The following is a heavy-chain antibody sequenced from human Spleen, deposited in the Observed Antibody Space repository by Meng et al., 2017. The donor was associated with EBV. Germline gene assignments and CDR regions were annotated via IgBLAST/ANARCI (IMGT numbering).Heavy chain of an antibody. V-gene: IGHV4-61*03. CDR1: GDPVSSVSYY. D-gene: IGHD1-7*01. J-gene: IGHJ4*02. CDR3: AVGELLGYFLDY. CDR2: IYHNGKT. Sequence: QVQLQDSGPGLVKPSETLSLTCNVAGDPVSSVSYYWTWVRQSPGKGLEWLGNIYHNGKTNYNPSLQSRLSISLDTSKNRFSLRLRSVTTADTAVYYCAVGELLGYFLDYWGQGTLVTVSS.